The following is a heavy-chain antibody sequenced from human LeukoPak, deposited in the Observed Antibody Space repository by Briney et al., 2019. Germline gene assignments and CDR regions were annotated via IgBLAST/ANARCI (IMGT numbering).Heavy chain of an antibody. V-gene: IGHV4-34*11. Sequence: SETLSLTCAVYGVSFSGYYWSWIRQPPGKGLEWIGSIYYSGSTNYNPSLKSRVTISLDTSKNQFSLKLRSVTAADTAVYYCARDTRDAFDIWGQGTMVTVSS. CDR3: ARDTRDAFDI. J-gene: IGHJ3*02. CDR2: IYYSGST. CDR1: GVSFSGYY.